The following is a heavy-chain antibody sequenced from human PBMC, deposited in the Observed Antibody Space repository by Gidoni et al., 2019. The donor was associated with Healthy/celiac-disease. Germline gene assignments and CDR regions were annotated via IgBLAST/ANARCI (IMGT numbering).Heavy chain of an antibody. CDR2: IIPIVGTA. V-gene: IGHV1-69*01. CDR3: ARENRVRSGYDLSYYYYYGMDV. D-gene: IGHD5-12*01. CDR1: GGTFSSYA. J-gene: IGHJ6*02. Sequence: QVQLVQSGAEVKKPGSSVKVSCKASGGTFSSYAISWVRPAPGQGLEWMGGIIPIVGTANYAQKFQGRVTITADESTSTAYMELSSLRSEDTAVYYCARENRVRSGYDLSYYYYYGMDVWGQGTTVTVSS.